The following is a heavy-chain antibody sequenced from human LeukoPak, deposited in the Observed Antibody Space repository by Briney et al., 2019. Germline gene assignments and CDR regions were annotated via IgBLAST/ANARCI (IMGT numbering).Heavy chain of an antibody. CDR3: ARDLGRDYYDSSGYFY. J-gene: IGHJ4*02. CDR1: GFTFSSYS. V-gene: IGHV3-48*01. Sequence: GGSLRLSCAASGFTFSSYSMNWVRQAPGKGLEWVSYISSSSSTIYYADSVKGRFTISRDNAKNSLYLQMNSLRAEDTAVYYCARDLGRDYYDSSGYFYWGQGTLVTVSS. D-gene: IGHD3-22*01. CDR2: ISSSSSTI.